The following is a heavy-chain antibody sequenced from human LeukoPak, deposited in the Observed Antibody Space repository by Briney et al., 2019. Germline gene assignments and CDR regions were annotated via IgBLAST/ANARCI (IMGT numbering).Heavy chain of an antibody. Sequence: ASVKVSCKASGYTFTSYGISWVRQAPGQGLEWMGWISAYNGNTNYAQKLQGRVTMTTDTSTSTAYMELRSLRSDDTAVYYCARDGSIYSSSPAGDYWGQGTLVTVSS. CDR3: ARDGSIYSSSPAGDY. CDR2: ISAYNGNT. V-gene: IGHV1-18*01. D-gene: IGHD6-6*01. J-gene: IGHJ4*02. CDR1: GYTFTSYG.